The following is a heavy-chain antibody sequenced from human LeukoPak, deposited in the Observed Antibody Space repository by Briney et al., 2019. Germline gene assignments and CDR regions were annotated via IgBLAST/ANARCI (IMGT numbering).Heavy chain of an antibody. V-gene: IGHV4-39*07. CDR1: GGAISSGSYY. CDR2: MYYTGST. J-gene: IGHJ6*03. Sequence: PSETLSLTCTVSGGAISSGSYYWGWLRQPPGKGLEWMGSMYYTGSTYNSPSLKSRVTISVDTSKNQFSLKLSSVTAADTAVYYCARTRGYYYYMDVWGKGTTVTISS. CDR3: ARTRGYYYYMDV.